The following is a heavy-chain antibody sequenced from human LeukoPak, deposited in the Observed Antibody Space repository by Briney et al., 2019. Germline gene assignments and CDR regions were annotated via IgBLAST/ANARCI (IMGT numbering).Heavy chain of an antibody. V-gene: IGHV3-7*01. CDR3: ARYGYSHGLDF. J-gene: IGHJ4*02. CDR1: GSTYSNYW. CDR2: INQDGSEI. Sequence: GGSLRLSCAASGSTYSNYWMAWVRLAPGKGLEWVANINQDGSEIYYVDSVNDRFTISRGNAKKSLYLQMNSLRGEDTAVYYCARYGYSHGLDFWGPGTLVTVSS. D-gene: IGHD5-18*01.